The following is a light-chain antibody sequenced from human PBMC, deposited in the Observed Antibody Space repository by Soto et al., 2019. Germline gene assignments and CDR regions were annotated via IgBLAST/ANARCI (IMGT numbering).Light chain of an antibody. CDR3: CSYAGSYTFV. V-gene: IGLV2-11*01. J-gene: IGLJ1*01. CDR1: SSDVGRYAY. Sequence: QSALTQPRSVSGSPGQSVTISCTGSSSDVGRYAYVSWYQHHPGKAPKVMISDVNKRPSGVPDRFSGSKSGNTASLTISGLQADDEADYYCCSYAGSYTFVFGSGTKLTVL. CDR2: DVN.